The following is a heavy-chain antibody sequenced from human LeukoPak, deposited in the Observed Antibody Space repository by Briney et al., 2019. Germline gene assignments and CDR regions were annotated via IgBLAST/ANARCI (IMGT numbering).Heavy chain of an antibody. D-gene: IGHD3-3*01. J-gene: IGHJ4*02. CDR2: IYTSGST. V-gene: IGHV4-4*09. Sequence: SETLSLTCTVSGGSISSYYWSWIRQPPGKGLEWIGYIYTSGSTNYNPSLKSRVTISVDTSKNQFSLKLSSVTAADTGVYYCARLGLRSADYWGQGTLVTVSS. CDR1: GGSISSYY. CDR3: ARLGLRSADY.